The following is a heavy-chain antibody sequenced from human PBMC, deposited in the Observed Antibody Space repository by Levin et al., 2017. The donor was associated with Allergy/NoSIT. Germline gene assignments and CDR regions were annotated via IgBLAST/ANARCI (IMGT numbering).Heavy chain of an antibody. CDR2: ISYDGSNE. CDR1: GFTFSDYA. D-gene: IGHD2-2*01. Sequence: PGGSLRLSCAASGFTFSDYAINWVRQAPGKGLEWVAVISYDGSNEYYAESVKGRFTISRDNSKNMLNLQMNSLRVDDTAVYYCARGAPDCSGTSCGAFDIWGQGTMVTVSS. CDR3: ARGAPDCSGTSCGAFDI. J-gene: IGHJ3*02. V-gene: IGHV3-30*16.